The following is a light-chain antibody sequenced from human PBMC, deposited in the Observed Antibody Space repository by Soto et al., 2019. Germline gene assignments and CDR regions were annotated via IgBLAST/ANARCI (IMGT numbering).Light chain of an antibody. J-gene: IGLJ2*01. CDR3: SSYTSSSPVV. CDR2: EVS. Sequence: QSALTQPAAVSGPPGQSITISCTGTSSDVGRYNYVSWYQQHPGKAPKLMIYEVSNRPSGVSNRFSGSKSGNTASLTISGLQAEDEADYYCSSYTSSSPVVFGGGTKLTVL. V-gene: IGLV2-14*01. CDR1: SSDVGRYNY.